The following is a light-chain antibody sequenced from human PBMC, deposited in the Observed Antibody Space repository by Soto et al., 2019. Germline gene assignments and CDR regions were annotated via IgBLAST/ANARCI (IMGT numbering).Light chain of an antibody. CDR1: SSDVGANNY. J-gene: IGLJ2*01. Sequence: QSALTQPASVSGSPGQSITISCTGTSSDVGANNYVSWYQQHPGKAPKLMIYEVSNRPSGVSYRFSGSKSGNTASLTISGLQAEDEDDYHCSSFTSRRTLLFGGGTQLTVL. CDR2: EVS. CDR3: SSFTSRRTLL. V-gene: IGLV2-14*01.